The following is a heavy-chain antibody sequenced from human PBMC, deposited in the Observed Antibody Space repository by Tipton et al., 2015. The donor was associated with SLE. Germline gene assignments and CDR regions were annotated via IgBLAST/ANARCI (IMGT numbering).Heavy chain of an antibody. V-gene: IGHV3-30*18. Sequence: SLRLSCAASGFTFSGYGMHWVRQAPGKGLEWVAVISYDESNKYYADSVKGRFTISRDNSKNTLYLQMNSLRAEDTAVYYCAKGSGSAFDIWGQGTMVTVSS. J-gene: IGHJ3*02. CDR1: GFTFSGYG. CDR3: AKGSGSAFDI. CDR2: ISYDESNK. D-gene: IGHD3-3*01.